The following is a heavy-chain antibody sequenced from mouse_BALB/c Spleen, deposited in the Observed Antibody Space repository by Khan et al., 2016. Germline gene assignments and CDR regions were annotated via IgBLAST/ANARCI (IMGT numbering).Heavy chain of an antibody. CDR3: ARSPYDYDGVFAY. D-gene: IGHD2-4*01. Sequence: VQLQQSGAELVKPGASVKLSCTASGFNIKDTYMHWVKQRPEQGLEWIGRIDPANGNTKYDPKFQGKATITADTSSNTAYLQLSSLTSEDTADYYYARSPYDYDGVFAYWGQGTLVTVSA. V-gene: IGHV14-3*02. CDR1: GFNIKDTY. CDR2: IDPANGNT. J-gene: IGHJ3*01.